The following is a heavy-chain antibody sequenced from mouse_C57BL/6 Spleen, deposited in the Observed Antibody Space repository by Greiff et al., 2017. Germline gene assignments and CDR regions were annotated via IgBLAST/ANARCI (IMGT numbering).Heavy chain of an antibody. V-gene: IGHV1-15*01. CDR1: GYTFTDYE. D-gene: IGHD1-1*01. J-gene: IGHJ2*01. CDR3: TRWAITTVVYLDD. Sequence: VQLVESGAELVRPGASVTLSCKASGYTFTDYEMHWVKQTPVHGLEWIGAIDPETGGTAYNQKFKGKAILTADKSASTAYMELRSLTSEDSAVYYCTRWAITTVVYLDDWGQGTTLTVSS. CDR2: IDPETGGT.